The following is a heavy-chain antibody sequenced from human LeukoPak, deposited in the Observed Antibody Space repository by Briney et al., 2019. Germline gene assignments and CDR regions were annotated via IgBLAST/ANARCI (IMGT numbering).Heavy chain of an antibody. CDR2: ISSSSSYI. Sequence: GGSLRLSCAASGFTFSCYSMNWVRQAPGKGLEWVSSISSSSSYIYYADSVKGRFTISRDNAKNSLYLQMNSLRAEDTAVYYCARDFYSDFWSGYWSWGQGTLVTVSS. CDR1: GFTFSCYS. J-gene: IGHJ4*02. D-gene: IGHD3-3*01. V-gene: IGHV3-21*01. CDR3: ARDFYSDFWSGYWS.